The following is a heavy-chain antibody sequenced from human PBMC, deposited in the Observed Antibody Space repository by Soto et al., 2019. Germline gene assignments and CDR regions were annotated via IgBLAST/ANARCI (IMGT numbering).Heavy chain of an antibody. CDR3: SGSVGGHFDY. V-gene: IGHV3-48*02. D-gene: IGHD1-26*01. CDR2: ITSDTNTI. Sequence: EVQLVESGGGLVQPGGSLRLSCAASGFPFSIYSMNWVRQAPGKGLEWFSYITSDTNTIKYADSVKGRFTISRDNAKNFLYLQMDRLRDGDTGVYFCSGSVGGHFDYWGQGTVVTVSS. CDR1: GFPFSIYS. J-gene: IGHJ4*02.